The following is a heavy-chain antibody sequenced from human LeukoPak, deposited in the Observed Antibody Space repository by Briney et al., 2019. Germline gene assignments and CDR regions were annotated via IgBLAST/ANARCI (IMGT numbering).Heavy chain of an antibody. V-gene: IGHV3-15*01. D-gene: IGHD1-26*01. CDR2: IKSKSDGETI. CDR3: TSGGGTWEYYFDY. J-gene: IGHJ4*02. CDR1: GFTFSNAW. Sequence: GETLTLPCTASGFTFSNAWKTWIRQAPGKEPDSIGRIKSKSDGETIDYAAPVRGRFTISRDDSKNTSYLQMNSLKTEDTAVYYCTSGGGTWEYYFDYWGQGALVTVSS.